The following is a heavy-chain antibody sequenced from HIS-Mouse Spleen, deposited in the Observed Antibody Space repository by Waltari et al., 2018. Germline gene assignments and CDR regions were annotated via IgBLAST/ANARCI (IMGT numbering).Heavy chain of an antibody. Sequence: QLQLQGSGPGLVKPSETLSLTCTVSCGSISSSSYYWGWIRQPPGKGLEWIGSIYYSGSTYYNPSLKSRVTISVDTSKNQFSLKLSSVTAADTAVYYCAREIPYSSSWYDWYFDLWGRGTLVTVSS. J-gene: IGHJ2*01. CDR3: AREIPYSSSWYDWYFDL. V-gene: IGHV4-39*07. CDR1: CGSISSSSYY. D-gene: IGHD6-13*01. CDR2: IYYSGST.